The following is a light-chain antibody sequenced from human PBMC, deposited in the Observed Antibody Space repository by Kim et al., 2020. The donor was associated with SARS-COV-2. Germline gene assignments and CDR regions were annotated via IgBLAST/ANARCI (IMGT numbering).Light chain of an antibody. CDR3: QHYGSSPFT. Sequence: EIVLTQSPGTLSLSPGERVTLSCRASQSVSSSYLAWYQQKPGQAPRLLIYGASSRATGIPDRFRGSGSGTDFTLTIRRLEPEDFAVYYCQHYGSSPFTFGPGTKVDIK. J-gene: IGKJ3*01. V-gene: IGKV3-20*01. CDR2: GAS. CDR1: QSVSSSY.